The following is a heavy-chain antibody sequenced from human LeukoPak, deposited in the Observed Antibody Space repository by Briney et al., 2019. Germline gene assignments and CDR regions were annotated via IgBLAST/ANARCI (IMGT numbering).Heavy chain of an antibody. CDR2: MNPNSGNT. J-gene: IGHJ6*02. CDR1: GYTFTSYD. Sequence: GASVKVSCKASGYTFTSYDINWVRQATGQGLEWMGWMNPNSGNTGYAQKFQGRVTMTRNTSISTAYMELSSLRSEDTAVYHCARGPIGYCSSTSCSTFYYYYYGMDVWGQGTTVTVSS. D-gene: IGHD2-2*01. CDR3: ARGPIGYCSSTSCSTFYYYYYGMDV. V-gene: IGHV1-8*01.